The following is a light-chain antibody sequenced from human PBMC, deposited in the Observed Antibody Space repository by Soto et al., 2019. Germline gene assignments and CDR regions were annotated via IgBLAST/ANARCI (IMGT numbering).Light chain of an antibody. Sequence: EFVLTQSPGTLSLSPGERATLSCRASQTVRNNYLAWYQQKPGQAPRLLIYDASSRATGIPDRFSGGGSGTDCTLSLSKLEPEDVAVNYRQQFSSYPLTLGGGAKVDIK. V-gene: IGKV3-20*01. CDR2: DAS. CDR3: QQFSSYPLT. CDR1: QTVRNNY. J-gene: IGKJ4*01.